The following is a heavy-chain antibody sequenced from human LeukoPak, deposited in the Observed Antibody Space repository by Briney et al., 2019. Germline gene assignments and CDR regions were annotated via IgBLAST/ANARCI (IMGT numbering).Heavy chain of an antibody. D-gene: IGHD1-26*01. Sequence: GGSLRLSCAASGFTFSSYGMHWVRQAPGKGLEWVAVIWYDGSNKYYADSVKGRFTISRDNSKNTLYLQMNSLRAEDTAVYYCARGGVGATGGNWFDPWGQGTLVTVSS. J-gene: IGHJ5*02. V-gene: IGHV3-33*01. CDR3: ARGGVGATGGNWFDP. CDR2: IWYDGSNK. CDR1: GFTFSSYG.